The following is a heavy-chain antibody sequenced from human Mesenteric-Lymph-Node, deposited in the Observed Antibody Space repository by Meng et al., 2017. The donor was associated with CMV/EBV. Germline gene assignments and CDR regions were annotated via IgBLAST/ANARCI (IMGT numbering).Heavy chain of an antibody. J-gene: IGHJ6*02. D-gene: IGHD3-10*01. CDR3: ARRYGSGSYWDYGMDV. CDR2: INPNSGGT. CDR1: GDTFTGYY. V-gene: IGHV1-2*02. Sequence: ASVKVSCKASGDTFTGYYMHWVRQAPGQGLEWMGWINPNSGGTNYAQKFQGRVTMTRDTSISTAYMELSRLRSDDSAVYYCARRYGSGSYWDYGMDVWGQGTTVTVSS.